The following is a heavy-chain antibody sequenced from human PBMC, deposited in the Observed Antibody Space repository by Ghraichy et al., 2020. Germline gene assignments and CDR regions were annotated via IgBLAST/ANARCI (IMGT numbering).Heavy chain of an antibody. J-gene: IGHJ6*02. CDR2: ISGSGGST. CDR3: SKVSGYSSVMDV. Sequence: GGSLRLSCAASGFSFSSYSMSWVRQAPGKGLEWVSVISGSGGSTNYADSVKGRFTISRDNSKNTLYLHMNSLRAEDTAVYYCSKVSGYSSVMDVWGQGTSVTVSS. D-gene: IGHD6-19*01. CDR1: GFSFSSYS. V-gene: IGHV3-23*01.